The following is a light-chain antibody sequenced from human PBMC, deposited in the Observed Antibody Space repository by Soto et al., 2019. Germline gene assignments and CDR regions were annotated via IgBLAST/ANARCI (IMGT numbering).Light chain of an antibody. CDR3: QQYGSSPLT. J-gene: IGKJ4*01. Sequence: RASQSVSSSYLAWYQQKPGQAPRLLIYGASSKATGIPDRFSGSGSGTDFTLTISRLEPEDFAVYYCQQYGSSPLTFGGGT. CDR2: GAS. V-gene: IGKV3-20*01. CDR1: QSVSSSY.